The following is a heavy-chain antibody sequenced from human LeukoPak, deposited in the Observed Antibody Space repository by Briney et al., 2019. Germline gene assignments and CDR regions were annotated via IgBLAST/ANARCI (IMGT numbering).Heavy chain of an antibody. J-gene: IGHJ4*02. CDR2: INPNSGGT. D-gene: IGHD3-22*01. V-gene: IGHV1-2*02. CDR3: ASDHISMRVVVTPGVFDY. CDR1: GYTFTGYY. Sequence: ASVKVSCKASGYTFTGYYMHWVRQAPGQGLEWMGWINPNSGGTNYAQKFQRRVTMTRDTSISTAYMELSRLRSDDTAVYYCASDHISMRVVVTPGVFDYWGQGTLVTVSS.